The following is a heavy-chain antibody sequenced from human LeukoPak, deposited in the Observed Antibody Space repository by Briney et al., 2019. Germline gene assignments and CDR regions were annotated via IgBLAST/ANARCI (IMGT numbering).Heavy chain of an antibody. V-gene: IGHV3-23*01. Sequence: GGSLRLSCAASGFIFNNYGLIWVRQAPGKGLEWVSAISNDGGGTQYADFVEGRFTISRDNSKNTLFLQMSSLRAEDTALYYCAKGSSGYFADLWGQGTLGTVSS. CDR2: ISNDGGGT. CDR3: AKGSSGYFADL. CDR1: GFIFNNYG. J-gene: IGHJ5*02. D-gene: IGHD3-22*01.